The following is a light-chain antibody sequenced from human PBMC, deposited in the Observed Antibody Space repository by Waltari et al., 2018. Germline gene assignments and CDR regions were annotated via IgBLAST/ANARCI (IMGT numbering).Light chain of an antibody. CDR2: DVS. V-gene: IGKV1-5*01. CDR3: HQYDSYST. Sequence: DIQMIQSPSTLSASVGDRVTITCRASQNITRWLAWYQQKPGKAPKLLMYDVSTLESGVPSRFSGRGSGTEFTLTISSLQPDDFAVYYCHQYDSYSTFGGGTKVEIK. J-gene: IGKJ4*01. CDR1: QNITRW.